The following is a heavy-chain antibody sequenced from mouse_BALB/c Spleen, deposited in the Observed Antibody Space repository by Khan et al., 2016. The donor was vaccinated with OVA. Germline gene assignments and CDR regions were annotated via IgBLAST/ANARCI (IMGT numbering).Heavy chain of an antibody. D-gene: IGHD2-14*01. V-gene: IGHV1S136*01. CDR1: GYTFTSYV. CDR3: AKNYRYDVYFDY. Sequence: EVQLQESGPDLVKPGASVRMSCKASGYTFTSYVMHWLRQKPGQGLEWIGYIYPFNDDTKYNEKFKGKAKLTSDKSSSTAYMELSSLTSEDSAVYYCAKNYRYDVYFDYWGQGTTLTVSS. J-gene: IGHJ2*01. CDR2: IYPFNDDT.